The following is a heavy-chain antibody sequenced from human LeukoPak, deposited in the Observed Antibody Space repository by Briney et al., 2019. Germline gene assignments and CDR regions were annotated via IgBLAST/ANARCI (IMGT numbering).Heavy chain of an antibody. V-gene: IGHV3-21*01. CDR3: AELGITMIGGV. CDR1: GFTFDDYA. CDR2: ISTSSSYI. Sequence: PGGSLRLSCAASGFTFDDYAMHWVRQAPGKGLEWVSFISTSSSYIYYADSVKGRFTISRDNAKNSLYLQMNSLRAEDTAVYYCAELGITMIGGVWGKGTTVTISS. J-gene: IGHJ6*04. D-gene: IGHD3-10*02.